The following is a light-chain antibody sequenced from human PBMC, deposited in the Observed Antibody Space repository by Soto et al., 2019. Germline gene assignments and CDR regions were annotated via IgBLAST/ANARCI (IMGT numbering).Light chain of an antibody. CDR1: QSVLSSSNNRNF. J-gene: IGKJ1*01. V-gene: IGKV4-1*01. Sequence: DIVMSQSPDSLAVSLGERATINCKSSQSVLSSSNNRNFLAWYQQKAGQPPKLLINWASTRAAGVPDRFSGSGSGTEFPLTISSLQAEDVAVYYCHQYSGAPLTFGQGTKVEIK. CDR2: WAS. CDR3: HQYSGAPLT.